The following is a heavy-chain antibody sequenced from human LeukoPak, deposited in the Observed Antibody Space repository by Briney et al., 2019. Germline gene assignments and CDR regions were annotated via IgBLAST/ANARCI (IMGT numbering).Heavy chain of an antibody. CDR2: INPSGGST. CDR1: GYTFTSYY. V-gene: IGHV1-46*01. Sequence: ASVKVSCKASGYTFTSYYMHWVRQAPGQGLEWMGIINPSGGSTSYAQKFQGRVTMTRDMSTSTVYMELSSLRSADTAVYYCARQPGPSGTPGVDYFDYWGQGTLVTVSS. CDR3: ARQPGPSGTPGVDYFDY. D-gene: IGHD1-26*01. J-gene: IGHJ4*02.